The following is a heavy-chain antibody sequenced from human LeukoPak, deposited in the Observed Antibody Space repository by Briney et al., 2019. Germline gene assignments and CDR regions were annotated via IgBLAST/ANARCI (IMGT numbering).Heavy chain of an antibody. V-gene: IGHV3-23*01. CDR2: LSGSGYNT. CDR3: AKDPYGTRYFDY. J-gene: IGHJ4*02. D-gene: IGHD2-2*01. CDR1: GFTFSSYA. Sequence: GGSLRLSCAASGFTFSSYALSWVRQAPGKGLEWVSSLSGSGYNTYYADSVKGRFTISRDNSKNTVYLQMNSLRAEGTAVYYRAKDPYGTRYFDYWGQGTLVTVSS.